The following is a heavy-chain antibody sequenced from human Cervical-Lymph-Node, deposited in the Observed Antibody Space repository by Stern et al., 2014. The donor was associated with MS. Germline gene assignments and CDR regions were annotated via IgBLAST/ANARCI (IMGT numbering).Heavy chain of an antibody. CDR1: GLSLTTGGMC. CDR3: ARIRGTARLIDY. V-gene: IGHV2-70*01. Sequence: QVTLKESGPALVKPTQTLTLTCTFSGLSLTTGGMCVTWIRQPPRKPPEWLGLIDWDGDKYYRTPLRARLTISKDTSKNQVVLTMTNMDPVDTATYYCARIRGTARLIDYWGQGTLVTVSS. D-gene: IGHD6-6*01. CDR2: IDWDGDK. J-gene: IGHJ4*02.